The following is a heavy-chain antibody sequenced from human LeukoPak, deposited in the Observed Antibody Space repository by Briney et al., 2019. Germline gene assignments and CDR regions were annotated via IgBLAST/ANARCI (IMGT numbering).Heavy chain of an antibody. J-gene: IGHJ4*02. CDR1: GYTFTSYA. CDR2: INTNTGNP. V-gene: IGHV7-4-1*02. CDR3: ARIPIHPLYGSGSYSDY. D-gene: IGHD3-10*01. Sequence: ASVKVSCKASGYTFTSYAMNWVRQAPGQGLEWMGWINTNTGNPTYAQGFTGRFVFSLDTSVSTAYLQISSLKAEDTAVYYCARIPIHPLYGSGSYSDYWGQGTLVTVSS.